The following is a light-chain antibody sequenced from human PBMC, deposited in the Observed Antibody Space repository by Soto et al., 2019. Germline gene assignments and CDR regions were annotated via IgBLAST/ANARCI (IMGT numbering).Light chain of an antibody. CDR1: QSVSSY. CDR3: QQRSNWPLT. Sequence: LTQSPGTRSVSAGERSTLSCRASQSVSSYLACYQQKPGQAPRLLIYDASNRATGIPARFSGSGSGTDFTLTISSLEPEDFAVYYCQQRSNWPLTFGGGTKVDIK. CDR2: DAS. J-gene: IGKJ4*01. V-gene: IGKV3-11*01.